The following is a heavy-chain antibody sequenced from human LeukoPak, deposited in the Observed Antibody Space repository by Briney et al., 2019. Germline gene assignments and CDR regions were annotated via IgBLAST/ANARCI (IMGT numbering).Heavy chain of an antibody. J-gene: IGHJ6*03. V-gene: IGHV3-48*03. Sequence: GGSLRLSCAASGFTFSSYEMNWVRQAPGKGLEWVSYISSSGSTIYYADSVKGRFTISRDNAKNSLYLQMNSLRAEDTAVYYCARDHYYGSGSYYRARPYYMDVWGKGTTVTVSS. D-gene: IGHD3-10*01. CDR2: ISSSGSTI. CDR3: ARDHYYGSGSYYRARPYYMDV. CDR1: GFTFSSYE.